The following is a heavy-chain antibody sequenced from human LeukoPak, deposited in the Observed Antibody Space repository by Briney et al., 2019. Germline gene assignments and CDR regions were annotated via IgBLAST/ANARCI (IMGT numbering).Heavy chain of an antibody. CDR1: GFTFDDYA. V-gene: IGHV3-9*01. CDR2: ISWNSGSI. J-gene: IGHJ4*02. D-gene: IGHD3-22*01. CDR3: AKDRYYDSSGYGFDY. Sequence: PGRSLRLSCAASGFTFDDYAMHWVRQAPGKGLEWVSGISWNSGSIGYADSVKGRFTISRDNAKNSLYLQMNSLRAEDTALYYCAKDRYYDSSGYGFDYWGQGTLVTVSS.